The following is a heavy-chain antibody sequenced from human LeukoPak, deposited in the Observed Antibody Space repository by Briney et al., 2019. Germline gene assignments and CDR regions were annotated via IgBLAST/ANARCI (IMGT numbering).Heavy chain of an antibody. CDR2: IYYSGST. Sequence: SETLSLTCTVSGGSISSYYWSWIRQPPGKGLEWIGYIYYSGSTNYNPSLKSRVTISVDTSKNQFSLKLSSVTAADTAVYYCARRPPAAEGFDLWGRGTLVTVSS. CDR3: ARRPPAAEGFDL. CDR1: GGSISSYY. V-gene: IGHV4-59*01. J-gene: IGHJ2*01.